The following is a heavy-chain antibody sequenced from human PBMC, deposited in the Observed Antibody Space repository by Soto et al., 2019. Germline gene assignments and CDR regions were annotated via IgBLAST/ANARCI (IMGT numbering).Heavy chain of an antibody. CDR1: GGSISSGGYY. J-gene: IGHJ4*02. V-gene: IGHV4-61*08. D-gene: IGHD6-13*01. CDR2: IYYSGST. CDR3: ARLACQQLLDY. Sequence: SETLSLTCTVSGGSISSGGYYWSWIRQHPGKGLEWIGSIYYSGSTYYNPSLKSRVTISVDTSKNQFSLKLSSVTAADTAVYYCARLACQQLLDYWGQGTLVTGSS.